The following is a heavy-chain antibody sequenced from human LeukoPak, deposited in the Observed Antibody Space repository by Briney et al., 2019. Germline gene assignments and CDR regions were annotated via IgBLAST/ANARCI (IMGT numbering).Heavy chain of an antibody. CDR3: ATNGDCSGGSCYLFDY. V-gene: IGHV1-69*01. CDR1: GGTFSSYA. J-gene: IGHJ4*02. CDR2: IIPIFGTA. Sequence: SVKVSCKASGGTFSSYANSWVRQAPGQGLEWMGGIIPIFGTANYAQKFQGRVTITADESTSTAYMELSSLRSEDTAVYYCATNGDCSGGSCYLFDYSGQGTLVTVSS. D-gene: IGHD2-15*01.